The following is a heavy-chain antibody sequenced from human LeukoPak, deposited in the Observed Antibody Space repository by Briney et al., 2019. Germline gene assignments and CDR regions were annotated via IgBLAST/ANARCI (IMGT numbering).Heavy chain of an antibody. CDR3: TRALFSHISSYFDI. Sequence: GGSLRLSCGVCLHILYAYPIGCAPHFPGGGGEWVSVISGDSVSSFYADSVRGRFNTTRDNNNKFLSLQMHSLRTEDTAFYYCTRALFSHISSYFDICGQGILVTVSS. CDR1: LHILYAYP. D-gene: IGHD3-3*02. CDR2: ISGDSVSS. J-gene: IGHJ4*01. V-gene: IGHV3-43*02.